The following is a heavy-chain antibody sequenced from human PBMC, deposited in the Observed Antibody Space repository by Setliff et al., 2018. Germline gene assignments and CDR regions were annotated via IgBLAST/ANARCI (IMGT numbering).Heavy chain of an antibody. J-gene: IGHJ5*02. CDR2: IYPGDSIT. Sequence: GESLKISCKGSGYSFTTCWIGWVRQMPGKGLEWMGIIYPGDSITRYSPSFQGQVTISADKSISTAYLQWSSLKASDTAMYYCARALYPSSFIGHNWFDPWGQGTLVTVSS. CDR1: GYSFTTCW. V-gene: IGHV5-51*01. CDR3: ARALYPSSFIGHNWFDP. D-gene: IGHD2-2*01.